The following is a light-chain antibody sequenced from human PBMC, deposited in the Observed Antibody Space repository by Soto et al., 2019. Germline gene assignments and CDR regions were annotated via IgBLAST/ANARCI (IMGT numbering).Light chain of an antibody. V-gene: IGKV3-15*01. Sequence: EIVMTQSTATLSVSPLERATIYCRASQSVSINLAWYQQKPGQAPRLLIYGASTRATGIPARFSGSGSGTEFTLTISSLQSEDFAVYYCQQYNNWPRTFGQGTKVDIK. J-gene: IGKJ1*01. CDR2: GAS. CDR1: QSVSIN. CDR3: QQYNNWPRT.